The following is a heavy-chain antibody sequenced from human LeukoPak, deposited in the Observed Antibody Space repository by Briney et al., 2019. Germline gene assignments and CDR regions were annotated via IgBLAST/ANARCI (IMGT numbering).Heavy chain of an antibody. V-gene: IGHV3-23*01. CDR1: GFTFSTSA. D-gene: IGHD6-19*01. Sequence: GGSLRLSCAASGFTFSTSAMTWVRQAPGKGLEWVSGISGSGVTDYADSVKGRFTISRDNAKNSLYLQMNSLRPEDTAFYYCAKDKGSGWSGIDYWGQGTLVTVSS. CDR3: AKDKGSGWSGIDY. CDR2: ISGSGVT. J-gene: IGHJ4*02.